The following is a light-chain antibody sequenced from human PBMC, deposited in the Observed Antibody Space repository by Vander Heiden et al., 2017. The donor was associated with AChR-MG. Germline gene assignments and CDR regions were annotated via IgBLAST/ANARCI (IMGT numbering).Light chain of an antibody. Sequence: IQMTQSPSSLSASVGDRVTITCRASQSISSYLNWYQQKPGKAPKLLIYAASRLQSGVPSSFSGSGSGTDFTLTISRLQPEDFATYYWQQSYSSLTFGGGTKVEIK. J-gene: IGKJ4*01. CDR2: AAS. CDR3: QQSYSSLT. CDR1: QSISSY. V-gene: IGKV1-39*01.